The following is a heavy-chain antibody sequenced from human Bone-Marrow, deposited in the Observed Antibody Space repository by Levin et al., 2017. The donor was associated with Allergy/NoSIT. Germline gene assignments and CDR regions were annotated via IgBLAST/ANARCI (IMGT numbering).Heavy chain of an antibody. CDR1: GFSVGSNC. CDR2: IYDDGNT. V-gene: IGHV3-53*01. CDR3: ARGLTVTTNYFYYYMDV. Sequence: GESLKISCAASGFSVGSNCVNWVRQAPGKGLEWVSVIYDDGNTYYADSVMGRFTVSRDRSKNTVFLQMNSLRAEDTAVYYCARGLTVTTNYFYYYMDVWGKGTTVTVSS. J-gene: IGHJ6*03. D-gene: IGHD4-17*01.